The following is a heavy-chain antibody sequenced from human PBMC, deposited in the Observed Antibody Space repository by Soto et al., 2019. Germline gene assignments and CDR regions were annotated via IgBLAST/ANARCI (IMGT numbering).Heavy chain of an antibody. V-gene: IGHV3-11*01. CDR3: ARDILVTSGMDV. Sequence: RLSCAASGFTFRDSHMSWIRRAPGKGLEWVSYIGSSGTTIYYADSVKGRFTISRDNAKNSLYLQMNSLRAEDTAIYYCARDILVTSGMDVWGQGTTVTVSS. CDR1: GFTFRDSH. J-gene: IGHJ6*02. D-gene: IGHD2-21*01. CDR2: IGSSGTTI.